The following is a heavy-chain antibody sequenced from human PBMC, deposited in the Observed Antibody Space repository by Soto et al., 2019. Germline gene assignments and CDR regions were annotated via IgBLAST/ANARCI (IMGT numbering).Heavy chain of an antibody. CDR3: AKAVIISGYYCSGASCYVPVDV. V-gene: IGHV3-23*01. J-gene: IGHJ6*02. Sequence: GGSLRLSCAASGFTFSSYAMSWVRQAPGKGLEWVSAISGNGGSTYYADSVKGRFTISRDNSKNTLYLQMNSLRAEDTAVYYCAKAVIISGYYCSGASCYVPVDVWGQGTTVTVSS. D-gene: IGHD2-15*01. CDR1: GFTFSSYA. CDR2: ISGNGGST.